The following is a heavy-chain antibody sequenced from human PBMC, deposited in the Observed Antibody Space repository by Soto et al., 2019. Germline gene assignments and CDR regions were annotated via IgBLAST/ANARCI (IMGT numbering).Heavy chain of an antibody. J-gene: IGHJ4*02. D-gene: IGHD1-1*01. CDR3: ARGRYGDY. V-gene: IGHV1-18*01. CDR2: ISAHNGNT. Sequence: QVHLVQSGAEVKKPGASVKVSCKGSGYAFTTYGITWVRQAPGQGLEWMGWISAHNGNTNYAQKLQGRVTVTRDASPITADMELRSLRSDDTAVYYCARGRYGDYWGQGSLVTVSS. CDR1: GYAFTTYG.